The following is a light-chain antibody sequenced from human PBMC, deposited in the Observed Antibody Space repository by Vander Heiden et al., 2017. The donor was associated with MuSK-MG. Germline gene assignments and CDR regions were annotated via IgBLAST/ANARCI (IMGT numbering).Light chain of an antibody. CDR2: AAS. V-gene: IGKV1-39*01. Sequence: DIQLTQSPSSLSVSVGDRVTITCRASQSSSSYLNWYQQKPGKAPKLLIYAASSLQSGVPSRFSGSGSGTDFTLTISSLQPEDFATYYCQQSDSTLVTFGQGTKLEIK. CDR3: QQSDSTLVT. J-gene: IGKJ2*01. CDR1: QSSSSY.